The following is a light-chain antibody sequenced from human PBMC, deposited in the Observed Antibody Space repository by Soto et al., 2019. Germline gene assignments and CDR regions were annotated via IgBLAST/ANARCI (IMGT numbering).Light chain of an antibody. J-gene: IGLJ1*01. CDR3: NSYAGSNIV. V-gene: IGLV2-8*01. CDR2: EVY. Sequence: QSALTQPPSASGSPGQSVTISCTGTSSDVGGYNYVSWYQQHPGQAPKLMIYEVYKRPSGVPDRFSGSKSGNTASLTVSGLQAEDEADYYCNSYAGSNIVFGTGTKLNVL. CDR1: SSDVGGYNY.